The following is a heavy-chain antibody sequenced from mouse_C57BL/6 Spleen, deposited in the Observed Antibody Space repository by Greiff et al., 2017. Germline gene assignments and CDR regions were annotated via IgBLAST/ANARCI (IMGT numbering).Heavy chain of an antibody. J-gene: IGHJ2*01. V-gene: IGHV5-9-1*02. CDR3: TKGLGYYGSSIDY. CDR1: GFTFSSYS. D-gene: IGHD1-1*01. Sequence: EVKLMESGEGLVKPGGSLKLSCAASGFTFSSYSMSWVRQTPEKRLEWVAYISSGGDYTYYAYTVKGRFTISSDNARNTLYLQISSLKSEDTAVYYCTKGLGYYGSSIDYWGQGTTLTVSS. CDR2: ISSGGDYT.